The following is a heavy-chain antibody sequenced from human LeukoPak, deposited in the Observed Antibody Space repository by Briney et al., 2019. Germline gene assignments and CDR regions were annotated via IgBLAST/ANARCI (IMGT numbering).Heavy chain of an antibody. V-gene: IGHV1-2*06. D-gene: IGHD1-14*01. CDR3: ARDYSSTSNRELDY. CDR2: INSNTGVT. CDR1: GYTFIHYF. Sequence: ASVKVSCKASGYTFIHYFIHWVRQAPGQGLEWMGRINSNTGVTEYTQKFQGRVTMTRDTSITTVYMELSSLTSDDSAVYYCARDYSSTSNRELDYWGQGTLVTVSS. J-gene: IGHJ4*02.